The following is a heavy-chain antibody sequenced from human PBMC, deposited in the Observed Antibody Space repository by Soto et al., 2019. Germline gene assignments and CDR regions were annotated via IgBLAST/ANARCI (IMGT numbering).Heavy chain of an antibody. D-gene: IGHD6-6*01. CDR2: INPNSGGT. J-gene: IGHJ6*02. V-gene: IGHV1-2*04. CDR3: ARRRAARPGDYYYYGMDD. Sequence: QVQLVQSGAEVKKPGASVKVSCKASGYTFTGYYMNWVRQAPGQGLEWMGWINPNSGGTNYAQKFQGWVTMTRETSISTAYMELSRLRSDDTAVYYCARRRAARPGDYYYYGMDDWGQGTTVTVSS. CDR1: GYTFTGYY.